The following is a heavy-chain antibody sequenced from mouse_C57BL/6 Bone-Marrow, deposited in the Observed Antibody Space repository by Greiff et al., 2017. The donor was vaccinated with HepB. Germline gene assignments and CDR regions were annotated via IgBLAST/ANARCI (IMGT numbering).Heavy chain of an antibody. D-gene: IGHD1-1*01. Sequence: EVQLQQSGPVLVKPGASVKMSCKASGYTFTDYYMNWVKQSHGKSLEWIGVINPYNGGTSYNQKFKGKATLTVDKSSSTAYMELNSLTSEDSAVYYCARRGIYYGSSYHFDVWGTGTTVTVSS. J-gene: IGHJ1*03. CDR2: INPYNGGT. CDR3: ARRGIYYGSSYHFDV. CDR1: GYTFTDYY. V-gene: IGHV1-19*01.